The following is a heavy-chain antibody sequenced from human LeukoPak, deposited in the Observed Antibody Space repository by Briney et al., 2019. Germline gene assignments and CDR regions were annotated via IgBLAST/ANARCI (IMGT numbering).Heavy chain of an antibody. CDR2: INHSGST. CDR1: GVSFSGYY. Sequence: SETLSLTCAVYGVSFSGYYWSWIRQPPGKGLEWIGEINHSGSTNYNPSLKSRVTISVDTSKNQFSLKLSSVTAADTAVYYCARVPRYDYVWGSYRSNWFDPWGQGTLVTVSS. CDR3: ARVPRYDYVWGSYRSNWFDP. V-gene: IGHV4-34*01. D-gene: IGHD3-16*02. J-gene: IGHJ5*02.